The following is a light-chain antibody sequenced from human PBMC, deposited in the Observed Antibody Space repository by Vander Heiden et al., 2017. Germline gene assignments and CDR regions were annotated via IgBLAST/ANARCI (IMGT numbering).Light chain of an antibody. CDR3: QEYGTT. V-gene: IGKV3-20*01. Sequence: IVLTQSPGTLSLSPGETATLSCRASQSLSSSYLAWYQQKPGQAPRLLIYGASTRATGIPDRFSGSGSGTDFTLTSSRLEPEDFAVYYCQEYGTTSGPGTKVEIK. CDR1: QSLSSSY. CDR2: GAS. J-gene: IGKJ3*01.